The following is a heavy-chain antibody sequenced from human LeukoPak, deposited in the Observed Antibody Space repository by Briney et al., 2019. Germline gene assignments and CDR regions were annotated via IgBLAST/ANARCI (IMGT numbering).Heavy chain of an antibody. J-gene: IGHJ6*02. V-gene: IGHV1-18*01. CDR2: ISAYNGNT. CDR1: GYTFTSYG. D-gene: IGHD4-17*01. CDR3: ARDFWSLVTTLRVGGYYCYGMDV. Sequence: ASVKVSCKASGYTFTSYGISWVRQAPGQGLEWMGWISAYNGNTNYAQKLQGRVTMTTDTSTSTAYMELRSLRSDDTAVYYCARDFWSLVTTLRVGGYYCYGMDVWGQGTTVTVSS.